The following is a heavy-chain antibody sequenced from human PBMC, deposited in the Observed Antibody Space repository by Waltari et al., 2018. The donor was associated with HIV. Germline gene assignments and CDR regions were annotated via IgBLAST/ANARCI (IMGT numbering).Heavy chain of an antibody. CDR2: VNHIGTA. J-gene: IGHJ3*02. CDR1: VGSFSGYY. D-gene: IGHD1-26*01. CDR3: ARLRVGATFEDALDI. Sequence: QVQLRQRGAGLLKPSETLPRPCAAHVGSFSGYYWSWLRQPPGQGLEWLGEVNHIGTANYNPSLKSRVTFSVDPSKNQFSLRLTSVTAADTAVYYCARLRVGATFEDALDIWAQGAMVTVSS. V-gene: IGHV4-34*01.